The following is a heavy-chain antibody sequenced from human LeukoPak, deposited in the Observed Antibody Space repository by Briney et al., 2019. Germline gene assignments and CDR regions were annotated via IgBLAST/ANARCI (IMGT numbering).Heavy chain of an antibody. Sequence: GGSLRLSCAASGFTFSSYSMNWVRQAPGKGLEWVSSISSSSSYIYYADSVKGRFTISRDNAKNSLYLQMNSLRAEDTAVYYCARDNTWPRHIDYWGQGTLVTVSS. CDR2: ISSSSSYI. J-gene: IGHJ4*02. V-gene: IGHV3-21*01. CDR1: GFTFSSYS. CDR3: ARDNTWPRHIDY.